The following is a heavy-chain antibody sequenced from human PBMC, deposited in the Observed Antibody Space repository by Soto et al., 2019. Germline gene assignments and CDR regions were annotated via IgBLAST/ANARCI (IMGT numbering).Heavy chain of an antibody. Sequence: QVQLQESGPGLVKPSETLSLTCTVSGGSISSYYWSWIRQPPGKGLEWIGYIYYSGSTNYNPSLKSRVTISVDTSKNQFSLKLSSVTAADTAVYYCARIKFGVVIIGSPGWFDPWGQGTLVTVSS. CDR1: GGSISSYY. CDR3: ARIKFGVVIIGSPGWFDP. D-gene: IGHD3-3*01. J-gene: IGHJ5*02. V-gene: IGHV4-59*01. CDR2: IYYSGST.